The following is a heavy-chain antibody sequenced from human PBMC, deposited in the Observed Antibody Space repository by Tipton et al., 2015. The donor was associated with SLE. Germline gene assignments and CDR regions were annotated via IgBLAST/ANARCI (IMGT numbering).Heavy chain of an antibody. CDR3: AKDHPVLRFLEGAFDI. CDR1: GFTFSSYG. CDR2: IRYDGSNK. J-gene: IGHJ3*02. Sequence: SLRLSCAASGFTFSSYGMHWVRQAPGKGLEWVAFIRYDGSNKYYADSVKGRFTISRDNSKNTLYLQMNSLRAEDTAVYYCAKDHPVLRFLEGAFDIWGQGTMVTVSS. D-gene: IGHD3-3*01. V-gene: IGHV3-30*02.